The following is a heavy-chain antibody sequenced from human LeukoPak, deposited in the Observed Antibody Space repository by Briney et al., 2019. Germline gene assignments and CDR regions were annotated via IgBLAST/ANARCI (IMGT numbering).Heavy chain of an antibody. CDR2: IYFSGST. J-gene: IGHJ4*02. D-gene: IGHD1-26*01. CDR1: VGSISSGDYY. V-gene: IGHV4-30-4*01. Sequence: SETLSLTCTVSVGSISSGDYYWSWIRQPPGKGLEWIGYIYFSGSTYYNPSLKSRLTMSIDTSKNQFSLRLNSVAAADTAVYFCARAHIVGATVDYWGQGTLITVSS. CDR3: ARAHIVGATVDY.